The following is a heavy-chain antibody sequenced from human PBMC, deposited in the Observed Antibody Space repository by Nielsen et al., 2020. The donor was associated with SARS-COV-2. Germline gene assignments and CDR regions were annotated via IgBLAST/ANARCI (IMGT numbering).Heavy chain of an antibody. V-gene: IGHV3-30-3*01. CDR3: AGGIAARYYYYYMDV. CDR2: ISYDGSNK. CDR1: GFTFSSYA. D-gene: IGHD6-13*01. J-gene: IGHJ6*03. Sequence: GESLKISCAASGFTFSSYAMHWVRQAPGKGLEWVAVISYDGSNKYYADSVKGRFTISRDNSKNTLYLQMNSLRAEDTAVYYCAGGIAARYYYYYMDVWGKGTTVTVSS.